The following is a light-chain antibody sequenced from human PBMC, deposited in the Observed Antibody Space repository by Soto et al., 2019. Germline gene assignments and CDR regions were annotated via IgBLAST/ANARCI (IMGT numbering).Light chain of an antibody. J-gene: IGKJ5*01. Sequence: DIQMTQSPSSLSASVGGRITFACRASQDISNYLAWYQQKPGKVPKLLIYSASTLQSGVPSRFSGSGSGTDFTLTISSLQPEDVATYFCQKYNSALTFGQGTRLEIK. CDR3: QKYNSALT. CDR1: QDISNY. CDR2: SAS. V-gene: IGKV1-27*01.